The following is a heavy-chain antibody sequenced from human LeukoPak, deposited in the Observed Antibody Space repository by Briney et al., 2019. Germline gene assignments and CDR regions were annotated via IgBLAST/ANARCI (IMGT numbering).Heavy chain of an antibody. CDR2: ISDSGGST. Sequence: PGGSLRLSCAASGFTFSSCAMSWVRQAPGKGLEWVSGISDSGGSTYYADSVKGHLTISRDNSKKTLYLQMNSLRAEDTAVYYCAKIAPWGKLTATDGFDYWGQGTLVLVSS. CDR1: GFTFSSCA. J-gene: IGHJ4*02. V-gene: IGHV3-23*01. D-gene: IGHD2-21*02. CDR3: AKIAPWGKLTATDGFDY.